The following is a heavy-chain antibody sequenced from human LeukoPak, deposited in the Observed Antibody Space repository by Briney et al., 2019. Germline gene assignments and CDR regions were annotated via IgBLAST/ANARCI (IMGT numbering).Heavy chain of an antibody. V-gene: IGHV4-39*01. Sequence: SETLSLTCSVSGGSISSSSYYWGWIRQPPGRGLEWIGSIYYSGSTYYNSSLKSRVTISVDTSKNQFSLKLSSVTAADTAVYYCARHHAEILVPNDWGQGTLVTVSS. CDR2: IYYSGST. D-gene: IGHD1-1*01. CDR3: ARHHAEILVPND. CDR1: GGSISSSSYY. J-gene: IGHJ4*02.